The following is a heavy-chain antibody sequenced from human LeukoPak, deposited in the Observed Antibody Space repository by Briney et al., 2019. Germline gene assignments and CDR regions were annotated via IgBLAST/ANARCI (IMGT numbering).Heavy chain of an antibody. Sequence: QTGGSLRLSCTASGSTFCYYAMTWVRQAPGKGLEWVGFIASETYGGTAEYAASVKGRFTISRDDSKSIDYLQMNSLKTEDTAVYYCTRDQTPYYWGQGTLVTVSS. CDR2: IASETYGGTA. CDR1: GSTFCYYA. J-gene: IGHJ4*02. CDR3: TRDQTPYY. V-gene: IGHV3-49*04.